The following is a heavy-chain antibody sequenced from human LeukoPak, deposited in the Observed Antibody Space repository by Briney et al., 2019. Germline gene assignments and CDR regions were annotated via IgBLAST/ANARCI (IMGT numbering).Heavy chain of an antibody. CDR3: ARAVDCSSTSCPYYYYYYMDV. V-gene: IGHV4-59*10. CDR1: GGSFSGYY. Sequence: SETLSLTCAVYGGSFSGYYWSWIRQPAGKGLEWIGRIYTSGSTNYNPSLKSRVTISVDTSKNQFSLKLSSVTAADTAVYYCARAVDCSSTSCPYYYYYYMDVWGKGTTVTISS. D-gene: IGHD2-2*01. J-gene: IGHJ6*03. CDR2: IYTSGST.